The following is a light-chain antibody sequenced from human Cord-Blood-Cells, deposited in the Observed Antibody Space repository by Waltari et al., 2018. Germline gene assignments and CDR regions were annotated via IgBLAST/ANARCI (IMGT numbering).Light chain of an antibody. CDR1: TCDVGRYNY. Sequence: QSALTQPPPVSGSTGQSTPISDTGPTCDVGRYNYLCCYQQPPAKAPKLMIYDVSKRPSGVSHRFSGSKSGNTASLTISGLQAEDEADYYCSSYTSSSTLVFGGGTKLTVL. J-gene: IGLJ3*02. V-gene: IGLV2-14*01. CDR2: DVS. CDR3: SSYTSSSTLV.